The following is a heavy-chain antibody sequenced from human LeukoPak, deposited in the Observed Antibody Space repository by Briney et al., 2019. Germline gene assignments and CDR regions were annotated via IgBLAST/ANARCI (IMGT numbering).Heavy chain of an antibody. CDR1: GLTFSSHW. V-gene: IGHV3-7*01. J-gene: IGHJ4*02. CDR3: AREGY. Sequence: GGSLRLSCGASGLTFSSHWMSWVRQAPGKGLEWVANIKQDGSEKYYVDSVKGRFTISRDNAKNSLYLQMNSLRAEDTAVYYCAREGYWGQGTLVTVSS. CDR2: IKQDGSEK.